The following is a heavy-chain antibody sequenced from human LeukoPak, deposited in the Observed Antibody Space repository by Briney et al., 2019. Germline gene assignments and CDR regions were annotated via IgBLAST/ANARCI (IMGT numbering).Heavy chain of an antibody. CDR3: ARDDYYGSGSYYPSSY. CDR2: IYYSGST. CDR1: GGSISSYY. J-gene: IGHJ4*02. Sequence: SETLSLTCTVSGGSISSYYWSWIRQPPGKGLEWIGYIYYSGSTNYNPSLKSRVTISVDTSKNQFSLKLSSVTAADTAVYYCARDDYYGSGSYYPSSYWGQGTLVTVSS. V-gene: IGHV4-59*12. D-gene: IGHD3-10*01.